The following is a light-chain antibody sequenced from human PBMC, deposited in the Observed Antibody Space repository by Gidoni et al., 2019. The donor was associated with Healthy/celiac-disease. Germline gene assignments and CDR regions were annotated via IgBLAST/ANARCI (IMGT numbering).Light chain of an antibody. J-gene: IGLJ3*02. V-gene: IGLV3-19*01. CDR1: SLTGSF. CDR3: SDRDTANNEWV. CDR2: GRN. Sequence: SSDLTQDSTVSVAVGQTVSITCQGDSLTGSFVSLYQQKSEQAPFLFLYGRNLRPSGIPDRFAGSSSGNAASMTIVGALAEDEAVYHCSDRDTANNEWVFGGGTKLNVL.